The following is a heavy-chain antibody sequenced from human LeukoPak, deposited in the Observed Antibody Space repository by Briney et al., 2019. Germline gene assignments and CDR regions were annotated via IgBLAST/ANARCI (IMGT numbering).Heavy chain of an antibody. Sequence: ASVNVSCKASGYTFTSYAMHWVRQAPGQRLEWMGWINAGNGNTKYSQKFQGRVTITRDTSASTAYMELSSLRSEGTAVYYCARGMDTVVVPAANPLDYWGQGTLVTVSS. CDR2: INAGNGNT. CDR3: ARGMDTVVVPAANPLDY. CDR1: GYTFTSYA. D-gene: IGHD2-2*03. J-gene: IGHJ4*02. V-gene: IGHV1-3*01.